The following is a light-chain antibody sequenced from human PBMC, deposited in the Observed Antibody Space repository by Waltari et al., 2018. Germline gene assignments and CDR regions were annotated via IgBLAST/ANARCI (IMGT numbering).Light chain of an antibody. Sequence: QSALTQPASVSGSPGQSITISCSGTDSDVGAYDFVSWYQQHPGKAPHLILYEVSNRPSGISNRFSASKSGNTASLTISGLQAEDEADYYCQVWDSGSNHYVFGTVTKVTVL. V-gene: IGLV2-14*01. CDR2: EVS. J-gene: IGLJ1*01. CDR3: QVWDSGSNHYV. CDR1: DSDVGAYDF.